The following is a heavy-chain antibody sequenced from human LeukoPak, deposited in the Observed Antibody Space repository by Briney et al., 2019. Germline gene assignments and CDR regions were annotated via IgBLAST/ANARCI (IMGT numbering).Heavy chain of an antibody. D-gene: IGHD2-2*02. J-gene: IGHJ4*02. V-gene: IGHV1-8*03. Sequence: ASVKVSCKASGYTFTSYDINWVRQATGQGLGWMGWMNPNSGNTGYAQKFQGRVTITRNTSISTAYMELSSLRSEDTAVYYCAKDKRYCSSTSSYTFDYGGQGTLVTVSS. CDR1: GYTFTSYD. CDR2: MNPNSGNT. CDR3: AKDKRYCSSTSSYTFDY.